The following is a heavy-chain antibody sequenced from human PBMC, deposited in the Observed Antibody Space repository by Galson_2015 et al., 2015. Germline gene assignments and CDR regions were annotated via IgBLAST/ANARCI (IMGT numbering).Heavy chain of an antibody. CDR3: ARGFPRSGHYDILTPPDY. CDR2: MNPNSGNT. J-gene: IGHJ4*02. D-gene: IGHD3-9*01. Sequence: SVKVSCKASGYTFTSYDINWVRQATGQGLEWMGWMNPNSGNTGYAQKFQGRVTMTRNTSISTAYMELSSLRSEDTAVYYCARGFPRSGHYDILTPPDYWGQGTLVTVSP. V-gene: IGHV1-8*01. CDR1: GYTFTSYD.